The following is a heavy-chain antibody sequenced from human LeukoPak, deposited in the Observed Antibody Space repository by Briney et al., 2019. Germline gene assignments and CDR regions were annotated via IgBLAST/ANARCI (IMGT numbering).Heavy chain of an antibody. V-gene: IGHV3-7*01. D-gene: IGHD3-22*01. CDR3: ARLYYYDSSGYRPLDY. Sequence: GGSLRLSCEVSGFTFRDFWMNWVRQAPGKGLEWVANINQDGSQKYYVDSVKGRFTISRDNAKNTLYLQMNSLRAEVTAVYYCARLYYYDSSGYRPLDYWGQGTLVTVSS. CDR1: GFTFRDFW. CDR2: INQDGSQK. J-gene: IGHJ4*02.